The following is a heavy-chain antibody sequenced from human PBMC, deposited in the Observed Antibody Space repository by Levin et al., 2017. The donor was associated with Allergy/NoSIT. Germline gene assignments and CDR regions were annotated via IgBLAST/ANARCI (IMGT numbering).Heavy chain of an antibody. CDR3: ASAYYYDSSGYYDVLCDY. D-gene: IGHD3-22*01. CDR2: IIPILGIA. J-gene: IGHJ4*02. Sequence: PGGSLRLSCKASGGTFSSYAISWVRQAPGQGLEWMGRIIPILGIANYAQKFQGRVTITADKSTSTAYMELSSLRSEDTAVYYCASAYYYDSSGYYDVLCDYWGQGTLVTVSS. V-gene: IGHV1-69*04. CDR1: GGTFSSYA.